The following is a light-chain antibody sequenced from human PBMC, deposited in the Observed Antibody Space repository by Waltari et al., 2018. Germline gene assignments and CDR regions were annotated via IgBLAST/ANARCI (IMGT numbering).Light chain of an antibody. CDR3: CSYAGSSTHVV. V-gene: IGLV2-23*02. CDR1: SSDVGSYNL. CDR2: EVS. Sequence: QSALTQPASVSGSPGQSITIPCTGTSSDVGSYNLVSWYQQHPGKAPKLMIYEVSKPPSGVSNRFSGSKSGNTASLTISGLQAEDEADYYCCSYAGSSTHVVFGGGTKLTVL. J-gene: IGLJ2*01.